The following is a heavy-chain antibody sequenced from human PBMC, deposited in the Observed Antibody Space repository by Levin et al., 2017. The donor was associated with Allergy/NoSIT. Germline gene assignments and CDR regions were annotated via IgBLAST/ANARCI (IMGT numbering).Heavy chain of an antibody. CDR1: GGSISSYY. J-gene: IGHJ4*02. CDR2: IYYSGST. CDR3: ARVAMRLTDKPLRYFDWVGGFDY. Sequence: SQTLSLTCTVSGGSISSYYWSWIRQPPGKGLEWIGYIYYSGSTNYNPSLKSRVTISVDTSKNQFSLKLSSVTAADTAVYYCARVAMRLTDKPLRYFDWVGGFDYWGQGTLVTVSS. V-gene: IGHV4-59*01. D-gene: IGHD3-9*01.